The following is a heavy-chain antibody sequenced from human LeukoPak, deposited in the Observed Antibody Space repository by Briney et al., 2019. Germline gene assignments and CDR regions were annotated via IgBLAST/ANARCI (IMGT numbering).Heavy chain of an antibody. CDR2: INPNSGGT. J-gene: IGHJ4*02. CDR3: ARGPYYHDSRGYYNY. Sequence: ASVKVSCKSSGYTFTGYYMRWVRQAPGQGLEWMGWINPNSGGTNYAQKFQGRVTTTRDTSISTAYMELSRLRSDDTAVYYCARGPYYHDSRGYYNYWGQGTLVTVSS. D-gene: IGHD3-22*01. V-gene: IGHV1-2*02. CDR1: GYTFTGYY.